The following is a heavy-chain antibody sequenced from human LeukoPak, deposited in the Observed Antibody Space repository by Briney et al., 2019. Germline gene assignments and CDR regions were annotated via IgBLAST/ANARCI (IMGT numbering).Heavy chain of an antibody. D-gene: IGHD3-22*01. V-gene: IGHV4-34*01. Sequence: SETLSLTCAVYGGSFSGYYWSWIRQPPGKGLEWIGEINHSGSTNYNPSLKSRVTTSVDTSKNQFSLKLSSVTAADTAVYYCARKTMIVVVNWFDPWGQGTLVTVS. J-gene: IGHJ5*02. CDR1: GGSFSGYY. CDR2: INHSGST. CDR3: ARKTMIVVVNWFDP.